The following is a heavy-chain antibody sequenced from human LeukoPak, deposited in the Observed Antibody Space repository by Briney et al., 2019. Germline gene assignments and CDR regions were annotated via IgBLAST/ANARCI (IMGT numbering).Heavy chain of an antibody. J-gene: IGHJ4*02. Sequence: GGSLRLSCAASGFTFSSYGMHWVRQAPGKGLEWVAFIRYDGSNKYYADSVKGRFTISRDNSKNTLYLQMNSLRAEDTAVYYCAKGVYDSSGYYYPGYWGQGTLVTVSS. CDR2: IRYDGSNK. D-gene: IGHD3-22*01. CDR1: GFTFSSYG. V-gene: IGHV3-30*02. CDR3: AKGVYDSSGYYYPGY.